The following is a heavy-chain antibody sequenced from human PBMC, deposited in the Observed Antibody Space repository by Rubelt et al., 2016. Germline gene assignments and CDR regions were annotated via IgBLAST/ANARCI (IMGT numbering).Heavy chain of an antibody. CDR1: GYTFTGYY. J-gene: IGHJ4*02. D-gene: IGHD3-10*01. V-gene: IGHV1-2*02. Sequence: QVQLVQSGAEVKKPGASVKVSCKASGYTFTGYYMHWVRQAPGQGLEWMGWINPNSGGTNFAQKFQGRVTMSRDTSISTAYMELSRLRSDDTAVYYCARADWFATSRPFDYWGQGTLVTVSS. CDR2: INPNSGGT. CDR3: ARADWFATSRPFDY.